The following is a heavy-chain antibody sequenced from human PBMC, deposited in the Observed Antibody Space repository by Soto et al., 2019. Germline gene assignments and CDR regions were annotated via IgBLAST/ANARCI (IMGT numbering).Heavy chain of an antibody. CDR1: GYTFTSYG. V-gene: IGHV1-3*01. CDR2: INAANGDT. Sequence: GSVKVSCKASGYTFTSYGIHWVLQAPGQRLEWMGWINAANGDTKYSPKFQGRVTITRDTSASTAYMELSSLRSEDTAVYYCVRRHVSATGIDWFDPWGQGTLVTVSS. J-gene: IGHJ5*02. D-gene: IGHD6-13*01. CDR3: VRRHVSATGIDWFDP.